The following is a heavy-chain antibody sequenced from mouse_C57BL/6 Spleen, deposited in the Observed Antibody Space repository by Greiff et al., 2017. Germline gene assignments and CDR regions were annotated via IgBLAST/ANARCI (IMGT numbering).Heavy chain of an antibody. CDR1: GFTFSDYY. CDR2: ISNGGGST. D-gene: IGHD2-3*01. Sequence: EVQRVESGGGLVQPGGSLKLSCAASGFTFSDYYMYWVRQTPEKRLEWVAYISNGGGSTYYPDTVKGRCTISRDNAKNTLYLQMSRLKSEDTAMYYCARWGYYEGCAMEGGGPGTTVTVA. CDR3: ARWGYYEGCAMEG. J-gene: IGHJ4*01. V-gene: IGHV5-12*01.